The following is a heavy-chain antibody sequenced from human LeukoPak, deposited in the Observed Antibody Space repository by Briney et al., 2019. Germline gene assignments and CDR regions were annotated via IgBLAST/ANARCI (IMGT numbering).Heavy chain of an antibody. CDR1: GFTFSSYA. CDR3: TRDLSAVANDY. J-gene: IGHJ4*02. V-gene: IGHV3-23*01. CDR2: LTASGETT. Sequence: GGSLRLSCAASGFTFSSYAMSWVRQAPGKGLEWVSALTASGETTYYADSVKGRFTISRDNSKNTLFLQMNSLKTEDTAVYYCTRDLSAVANDYWGQGTLVTVSS. D-gene: IGHD6-19*01.